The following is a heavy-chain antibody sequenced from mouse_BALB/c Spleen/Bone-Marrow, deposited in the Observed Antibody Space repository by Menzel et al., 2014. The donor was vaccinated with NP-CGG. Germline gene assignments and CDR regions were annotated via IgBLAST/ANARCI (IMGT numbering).Heavy chain of an antibody. CDR3: AKIYYDFDGFAH. V-gene: IGHV2-6-5*01. J-gene: IGHJ3*01. D-gene: IGHD2-4*01. CDR1: GFSLTNYG. CDR2: IWGVGTT. Sequence: VQGVESGPGLVAPSQSLSITCTVSGFSLTNYGVSWIRQPPGKGLEWLGVIWGVGTTYYNSALKSRLSISKDNSKSQVFLKMNSLQTDDTAMYYCAKIYYDFDGFAHWGQGTLVTVSA.